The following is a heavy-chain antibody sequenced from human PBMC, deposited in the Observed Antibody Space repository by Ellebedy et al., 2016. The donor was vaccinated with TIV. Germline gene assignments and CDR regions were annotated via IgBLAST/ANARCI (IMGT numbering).Heavy chain of an antibody. D-gene: IGHD6-13*01. CDR3: ARILYSQHGP. CDR2: IYYSGST. J-gene: IGHJ4*02. V-gene: IGHV4-39*01. Sequence: MPSETLSLTCTVSGGSISSSSYYWGWIRQPPGKGLEWIGSIYYSGSTYYNPSLKSRVTISVDTSKNQFSLKLSSVTAADTTVYYCARILYSQHGPWGQGTLVTVSS. CDR1: GGSISSSSYY.